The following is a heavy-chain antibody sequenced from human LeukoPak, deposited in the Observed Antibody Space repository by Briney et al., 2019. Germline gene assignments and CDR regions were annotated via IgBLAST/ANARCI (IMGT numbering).Heavy chain of an antibody. Sequence: SETLSLTCTVSGGLISSGGYHWSWIRQPPGKGLEWIGYIYHSGSTYYNTSLKSRVTISVGRAKNQFSLKLSSVTAADTAAYYCPRSTLRLFDYRGQGTLVTVSS. CDR3: PRSTLRLFDY. D-gene: IGHD4-17*01. CDR2: IYHSGST. J-gene: IGHJ4*02. CDR1: GGLISSGGYH. V-gene: IGHV4-30-2*01.